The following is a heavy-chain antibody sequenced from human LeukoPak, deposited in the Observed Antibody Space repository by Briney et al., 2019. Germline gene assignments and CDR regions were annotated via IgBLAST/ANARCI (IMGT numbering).Heavy chain of an antibody. J-gene: IGHJ5*02. V-gene: IGHV1-8*01. CDR3: TKASLAFGTKYFDP. Sequence: ASVTVSCKASGYPFSNYDINWVRQAPGQGLEWMGWMNPKSGNTGYGQKFQGRVTMTRVTSITTAYMELRSLRSDDTAVYYCTKASLAFGTKYFDPWGQGTLVTVSS. CDR2: MNPKSGNT. D-gene: IGHD3-10*01. CDR1: GYPFSNYD.